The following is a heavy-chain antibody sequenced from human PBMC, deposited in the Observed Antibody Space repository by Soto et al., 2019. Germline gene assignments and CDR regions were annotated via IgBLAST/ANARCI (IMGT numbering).Heavy chain of an antibody. CDR2: IIPIFGTA. J-gene: IGHJ6*02. D-gene: IGHD5-18*01. V-gene: IGHV1-69*01. CDR3: AREPSRGYSYGYYYYDGMDV. Sequence: QVQLVQSGAEVKKPGSSVKVSCKASGGTFRSYAISWVRQAPGQGLEWMGGIIPIFGTANYAQKFQGRVTITADESTSTAYMELSSLRWEDTAVYYCAREPSRGYSYGYYYYDGMDVWGQGTTVTVSS. CDR1: GGTFRSYA.